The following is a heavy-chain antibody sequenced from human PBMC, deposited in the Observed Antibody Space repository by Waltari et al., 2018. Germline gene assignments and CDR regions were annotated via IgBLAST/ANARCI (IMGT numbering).Heavy chain of an antibody. CDR2: IYSCGST. Sequence: EVQLVESGGGLIKPGGSLRLSCAASGFTVSSNYMSWVRQAPGNGLEWVSVIYSCGSTYYADSVKCRFTISRDNAKNTLYLQMNSLRAEDTAVYYCARSRGYSGSPDCGQGTLVTVSS. V-gene: IGHV3-53*01. D-gene: IGHD5-12*01. J-gene: IGHJ4*02. CDR1: GFTVSSNY. CDR3: ARSRGYSGSPD.